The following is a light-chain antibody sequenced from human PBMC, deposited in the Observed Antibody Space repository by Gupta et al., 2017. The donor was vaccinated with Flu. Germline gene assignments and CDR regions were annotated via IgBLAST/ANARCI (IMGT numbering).Light chain of an antibody. CDR2: VNSDGSQ. CDR3: QTWGTGIQGV. Sequence: KITCTVSSGDSSYAVEWDQQQPEKGPRDLMKVNSDGSQNKGDGIPGRFSGSSSGAERCLTIASLQSDEEDDYYCQTWGTGIQGVFGGGTKLTVL. V-gene: IGLV4-69*01. CDR1: SGDSSYA. J-gene: IGLJ3*02.